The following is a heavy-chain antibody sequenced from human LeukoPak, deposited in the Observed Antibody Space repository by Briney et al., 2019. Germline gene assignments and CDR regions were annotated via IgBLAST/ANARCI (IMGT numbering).Heavy chain of an antibody. CDR3: ARDLRHSSGWYLNYYYYMDV. V-gene: IGHV4-39*07. J-gene: IGHJ6*03. Sequence: SETLSLTCTVSGGSISSSSYYWGWIRQPPGKGLEWIGSIYYSGSTYYNPSLKSRVTISVDTSKNQFSLKLSSVTAADTAVYYCARDLRHSSGWYLNYYYYMDVWGKGTTVTVSS. D-gene: IGHD6-19*01. CDR1: GGSISSSSYY. CDR2: IYYSGST.